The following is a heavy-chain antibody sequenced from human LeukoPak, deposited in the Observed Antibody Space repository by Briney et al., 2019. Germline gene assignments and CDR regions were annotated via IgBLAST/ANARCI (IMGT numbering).Heavy chain of an antibody. Sequence: SETLSLTCSVSGDSISRRSSYWTWIRQPAGRGLEWIRRVYSTGTPNYNPSRRSRVTMAVDTSKNQFSLTLNSVTAADTALYFCARGLQERDIIRGFDFWGPGILVTVSS. J-gene: IGHJ4*01. CDR3: ARGLQERDIIRGFDF. CDR1: GDSISRRSSY. V-gene: IGHV4-61*02. D-gene: IGHD3-10*01. CDR2: VYSTGTP.